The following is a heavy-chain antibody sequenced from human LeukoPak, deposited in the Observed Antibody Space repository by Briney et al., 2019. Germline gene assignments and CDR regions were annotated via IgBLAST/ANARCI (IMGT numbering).Heavy chain of an antibody. Sequence: PSETLSLTCTVSGGSISTYYWSWIRRPPGKGLEWIGYIYFSGSTNYNPSLKSRVTISVDTSKNQFSLKLSSVTAADTAVYYCARVGATAYGLDVWGQGTPVTVSS. CDR3: ARVGATAYGLDV. D-gene: IGHD1-26*01. J-gene: IGHJ6*02. CDR2: IYFSGST. CDR1: GGSISTYY. V-gene: IGHV4-59*01.